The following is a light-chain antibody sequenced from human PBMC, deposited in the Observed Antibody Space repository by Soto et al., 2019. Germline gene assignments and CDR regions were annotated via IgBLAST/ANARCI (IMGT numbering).Light chain of an antibody. V-gene: IGKV1-5*01. Sequence: DIQMTQSPSTLSASVGDRVTITCRASQSISSWLAWYQQKPGKAPKLLIYDASSLESGVPSRFSGSGSGTESPLTISSLQPDDFTTYYCQQYNSYSGTFGQGTKVEI. CDR2: DAS. CDR1: QSISSW. CDR3: QQYNSYSGT. J-gene: IGKJ1*01.